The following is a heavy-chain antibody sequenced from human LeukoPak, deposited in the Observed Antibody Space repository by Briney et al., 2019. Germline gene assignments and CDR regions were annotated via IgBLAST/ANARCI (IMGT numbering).Heavy chain of an antibody. D-gene: IGHD1-26*01. Sequence: GGSLRLSCAASGFTFDDYAMHWVRQAPGKGLEWVSGISWNSNSIGYADSVKGRFTISRDNAKNTLYLQMNSLRAEDTAVYYCARGYLGIDYWGQGTLVTVSS. CDR2: ISWNSNSI. CDR3: ARGYLGIDY. V-gene: IGHV3-9*01. J-gene: IGHJ4*02. CDR1: GFTFDDYA.